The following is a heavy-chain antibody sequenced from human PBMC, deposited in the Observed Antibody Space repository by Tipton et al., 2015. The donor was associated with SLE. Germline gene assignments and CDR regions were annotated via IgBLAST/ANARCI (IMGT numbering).Heavy chain of an antibody. J-gene: IGHJ5*02. CDR2: IYYSGST. CDR1: GGSISNYY. V-gene: IGHV4-59*12. Sequence: TLSLTCTVSGGSISNYYWSWIRQPPGKGLEWIGYIYYSGSTNYNPSLKSRVTISVDTSKHQFSLKLNSVTAADTAVYYCARRHYRGPPGPWGQGTLVAV. D-gene: IGHD5-12*01. CDR3: ARRHYRGPPGP.